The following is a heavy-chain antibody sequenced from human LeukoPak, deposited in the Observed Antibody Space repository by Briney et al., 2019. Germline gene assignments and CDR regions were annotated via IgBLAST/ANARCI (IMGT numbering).Heavy chain of an antibody. V-gene: IGHV4-4*02. J-gene: IGHJ4*01. Sequence: PSETLSLTCALSTVSGSSGNWWSWVRQPPGKGLKWIGEVHKTGKTNYNPSLKTRVTISIDASKNKLSLELTSVTAADAAVYYCARELLGAPTPGAYWGQGTRVTVSS. CDR1: TVSGSSGNW. CDR3: ARELLGAPTPGAY. D-gene: IGHD7-27*01. CDR2: VHKTGKT.